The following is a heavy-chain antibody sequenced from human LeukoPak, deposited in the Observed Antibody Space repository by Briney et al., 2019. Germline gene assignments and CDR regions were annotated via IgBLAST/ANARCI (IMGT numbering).Heavy chain of an antibody. Sequence: SVKVSCKASGGSFNNYAVTWVRQAPEQGLEWMGGFIPILDTTNYAPNFQGRVTITTDESSTIAYMELSSLKWEDTALYYCARSNDYDYHFNYWGQGTLVTVSS. CDR3: ARSNDYDYHFNY. CDR1: GGSFNNYA. CDR2: FIPILDTT. D-gene: IGHD5-12*01. J-gene: IGHJ4*02. V-gene: IGHV1-69*05.